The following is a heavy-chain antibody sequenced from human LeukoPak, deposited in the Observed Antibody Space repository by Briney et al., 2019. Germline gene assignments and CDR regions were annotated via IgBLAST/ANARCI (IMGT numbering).Heavy chain of an antibody. J-gene: IGHJ4*02. V-gene: IGHV4-61*02. CDR2: IYTSGST. D-gene: IGHD3-3*01. CDR1: GGSISSGSYY. CDR3: ARGYYDFWSAVGFDY. Sequence: SQTLSLTCTVSGGSISSGSYYWRWLRQPAGQGLEWIGRIYTSGSTNYNPSLKSRVTISVDTSKNQFSLKLSSVTAADTAVYYCARGYYDFWSAVGFDYWGQGTLVTVSS.